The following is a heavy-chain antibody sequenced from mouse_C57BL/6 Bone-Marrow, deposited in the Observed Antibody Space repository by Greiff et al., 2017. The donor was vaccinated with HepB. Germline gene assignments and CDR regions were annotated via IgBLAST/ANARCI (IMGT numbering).Heavy chain of an antibody. Sequence: QVQLQQSGAELVRPGTSVKVSCKASGYAFTNYLIEWVKQRPGQGLEWIGVINPGSGGTNYNEKFKGKATLTADKSASTAYMQLSSLTSEDSAVYFCARSTGEAYWGQGTLVTVSA. CDR1: GYAFTNYL. D-gene: IGHD4-1*02. CDR3: ARSTGEAY. V-gene: IGHV1-54*01. J-gene: IGHJ3*01. CDR2: INPGSGGT.